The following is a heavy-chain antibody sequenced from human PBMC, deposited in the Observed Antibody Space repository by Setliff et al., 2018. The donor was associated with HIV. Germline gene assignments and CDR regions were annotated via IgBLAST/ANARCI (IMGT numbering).Heavy chain of an antibody. CDR2: IYTSGST. V-gene: IGHV4-61*02. J-gene: IGHJ6*03. D-gene: IGHD3-22*01. CDR1: GGSISSGSYY. Sequence: TLSLTCTVSGGSISSGSYYWSWIRQPAGKGLEWIGRIYTSGSTNYNPSLKSRVTISVDTSKNQFSLRLRSVTAADTAVYYCARETYYYDNPQYYYYYMDVWGKGTTVTVSS. CDR3: ARETYYYDNPQYYYYYMDV.